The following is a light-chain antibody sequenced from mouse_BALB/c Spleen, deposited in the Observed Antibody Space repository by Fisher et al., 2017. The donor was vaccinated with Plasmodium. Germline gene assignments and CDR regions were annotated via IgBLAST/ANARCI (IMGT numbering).Light chain of an antibody. J-gene: IGKJ5*01. CDR1: QTVNNN. V-gene: IGKV5-43*01. CDR3: QQSNSWPLT. Sequence: DIVLTQTPVTLSVTPGGSVSLSCRASQTVNNNLHWYQQKSHESPRLLINYTSQSISGIPSRFSGSGSGTDFNLSINRVETEDFGMYFCQQSNSWPLTFGAGTKLELK. CDR2: YTS.